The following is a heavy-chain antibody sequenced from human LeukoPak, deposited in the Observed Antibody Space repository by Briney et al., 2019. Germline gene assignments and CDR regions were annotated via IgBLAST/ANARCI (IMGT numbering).Heavy chain of an antibody. D-gene: IGHD4-17*01. CDR1: GYTLTELS. Sequence: GASVKVSCKVSGYTLTELSMHWVRQAPGKGLEWMGGFDPEDGETIYAQKFQGRVTMTEDTSTDTAYMELSSLRSEDTAVYYCATPGTTGARNPSYGMDVWGQGTTVTVSS. CDR3: ATPGTTGARNPSYGMDV. J-gene: IGHJ6*02. V-gene: IGHV1-24*01. CDR2: FDPEDGET.